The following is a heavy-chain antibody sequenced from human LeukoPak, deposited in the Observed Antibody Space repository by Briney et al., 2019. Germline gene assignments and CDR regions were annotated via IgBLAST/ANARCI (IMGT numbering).Heavy chain of an antibody. CDR2: MNPNSGNT. D-gene: IGHD6-19*01. Sequence: ASVKVSCKASGYTFTSYDINWVRQATRQGLEWMGWMNPNSGNTGYAQKFQGRVTMTRNTSISTAYMELSSLRSEDTAVYYCARVPRIAVAGDYYFDYWGQGTLVTVSS. CDR3: ARVPRIAVAGDYYFDY. V-gene: IGHV1-8*01. J-gene: IGHJ4*02. CDR1: GYTFTSYD.